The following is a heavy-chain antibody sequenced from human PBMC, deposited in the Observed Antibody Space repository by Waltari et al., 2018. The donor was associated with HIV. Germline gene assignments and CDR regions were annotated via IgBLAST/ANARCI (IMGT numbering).Heavy chain of an antibody. CDR2: IGDSNSAI. V-gene: IGHV3-48*01. CDR1: GFTFSTYR. J-gene: IGHJ4*02. Sequence: EVQLVESGGGLVQPGGSLRLSCAVSGFTFSTYRMNWVRQAPGKGLEWVYFIGDSNSAIYYADSVKGRFTISRNNARNSLFLQMSSLTAEDTAVYYCARDTIEAGNQFDYWGQGTLVTVSS. D-gene: IGHD3-9*01. CDR3: ARDTIEAGNQFDY.